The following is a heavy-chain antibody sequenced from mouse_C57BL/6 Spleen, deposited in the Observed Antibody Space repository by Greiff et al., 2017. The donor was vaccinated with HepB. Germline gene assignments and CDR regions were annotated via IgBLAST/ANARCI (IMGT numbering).Heavy chain of an antibody. CDR1: GFTFTDYY. V-gene: IGHV7-3*01. D-gene: IGHD1-1*01. CDR2: IRNKANGYTT. Sequence: EVKVEESGGGLVQPGGSLSLSCAASGFTFTDYYMSWVRQPPGKALEWLGFIRNKANGYTTEYSASVKGRFTISRDNSQSILYLQMNALRAEDSATYYCARSPYYYGSSHYFDYWGQGTTLTVSS. J-gene: IGHJ2*01. CDR3: ARSPYYYGSSHYFDY.